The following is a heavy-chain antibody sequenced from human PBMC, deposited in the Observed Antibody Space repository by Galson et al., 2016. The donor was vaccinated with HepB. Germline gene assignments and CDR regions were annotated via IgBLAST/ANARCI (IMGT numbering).Heavy chain of an antibody. CDR2: IYGSGST. J-gene: IGHJ4*02. CDR3: ARGFGSIWYYFDH. Sequence: ETLSLTCSVSSGSMKDFYWTYIRQSAGKGLEWIGRIYGSGSTDFNPSLKSRVAMSLDTSTNQFSLKLASVTAADTAVYYWARGFGSIWYYFDHWDQGVMVTVSS. V-gene: IGHV4-4*07. D-gene: IGHD3-10*01. CDR1: SGSMKDFY.